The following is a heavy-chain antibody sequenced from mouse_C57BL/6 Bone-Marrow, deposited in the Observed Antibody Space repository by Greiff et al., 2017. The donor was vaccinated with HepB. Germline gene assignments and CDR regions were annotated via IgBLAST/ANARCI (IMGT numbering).Heavy chain of an antibody. CDR3: AKEPLWSKPYWYFDV. CDR1: GYTFTSYG. J-gene: IGHJ1*03. V-gene: IGHV1-81*01. Sequence: QVQLQQSGAELARPGASVKLSCKASGYTFTSYGISWVKQRTGQGLEWIGEIYPRSGNTYYNEKFKGKATLTADKSSSTAYMELRSLTSEDSAVYFCAKEPLWSKPYWYFDVWGTGTTVTVSS. CDR2: IYPRSGNT. D-gene: IGHD1-1*02.